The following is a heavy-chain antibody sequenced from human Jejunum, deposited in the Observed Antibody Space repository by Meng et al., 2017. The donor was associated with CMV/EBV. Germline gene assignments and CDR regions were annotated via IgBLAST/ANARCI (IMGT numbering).Heavy chain of an antibody. D-gene: IGHD2-15*01. V-gene: IGHV6-1*01. CDR1: GASVSSNKVA. CDR3: ARDLSLRFDY. CDR2: TYSRSKWFR. Sequence: MYGASVSSNKVAWNWIRQSPSRGLEWLGRTYSRSKWFRDYGVSVKSRITINPDTSKNQFFLHLNSVTPEDTAVYYCARDLSLRFDYWGQGALVTVSS. J-gene: IGHJ4*02.